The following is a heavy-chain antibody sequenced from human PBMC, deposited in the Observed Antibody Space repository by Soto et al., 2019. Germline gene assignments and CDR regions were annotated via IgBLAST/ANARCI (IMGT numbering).Heavy chain of an antibody. CDR2: FSYTGNT. CDR1: GGSISRSNHY. Sequence: KPSETLSLTCTVSGGSISRSNHYWAWIRQPPGKGLEWIGSFSYTGNTYYTPSLKSRATISVDTSKNQFSLKLTSVTAADTAVYYCARPIEGGSSGYYHWGQGTLVTVSS. CDR3: ARPIEGGSSGYYH. D-gene: IGHD3-22*01. V-gene: IGHV4-39*01. J-gene: IGHJ5*02.